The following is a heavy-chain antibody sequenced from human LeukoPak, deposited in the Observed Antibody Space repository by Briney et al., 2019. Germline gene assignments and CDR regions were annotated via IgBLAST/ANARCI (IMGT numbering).Heavy chain of an antibody. CDR2: ISAYNGNT. Sequence: ASVKVSCKASGYTFTSYDINWVRQATGQGLEWMGWISAYNGNTNYAQKLQGRVTMNTDTSTSTAYMELRSLRSDDTAVYYCARDSGPSTISSWPFDYWGQGTLVTVSS. CDR3: ARDSGPSTISSWPFDY. CDR1: GYTFTSYD. V-gene: IGHV1-18*01. D-gene: IGHD6-13*01. J-gene: IGHJ4*02.